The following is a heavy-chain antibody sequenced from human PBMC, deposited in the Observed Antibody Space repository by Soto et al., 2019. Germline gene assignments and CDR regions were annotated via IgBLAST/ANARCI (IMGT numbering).Heavy chain of an antibody. J-gene: IGHJ5*02. CDR2: TNPRGGST. CDR3: ARDNGWFDP. V-gene: IGHV1-46*04. Sequence: QVQLVQSGAAVKKPGASVKVSCKASGYTFTNYYMHWVRQAPGQGLEWMGITNPRGGSTSYAQKLQGRGTMTRDTSTSTVYMEMSSLRAEDTAVYYCARDNGWFDPWGQGTLVTVSS. CDR1: GYTFTNYY.